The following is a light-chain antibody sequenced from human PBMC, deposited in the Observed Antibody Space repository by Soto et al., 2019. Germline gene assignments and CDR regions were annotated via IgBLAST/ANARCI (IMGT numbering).Light chain of an antibody. CDR3: KHYFSYPYA. Sequence: DIQVTQSPATLSASVGDTVSITCRASQSVLTWLAWYQQQPGKAPNLLIYKASKLRDGVPSRFSGSGSGTDFTLTISSLQPDDFASYFCKHYFSYPYAFGQGTKLEI. V-gene: IGKV1-5*03. CDR1: QSVLTW. CDR2: KAS. J-gene: IGKJ2*01.